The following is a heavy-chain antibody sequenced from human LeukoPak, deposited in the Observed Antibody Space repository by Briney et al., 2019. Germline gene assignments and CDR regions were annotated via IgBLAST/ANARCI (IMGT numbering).Heavy chain of an antibody. J-gene: IGHJ6*02. V-gene: IGHV4-34*01. Sequence: SETLSLTCAVYGGSFSGYYWSWLRQPPGKGLEWIGEINHRGSTNYNPSLKSRVTISVDTSKNQFSLKLSSVTAADTAVYYCARGLWFGELSDYYGMDVWGQGTTVTVSS. CDR3: ARGLWFGELSDYYGMDV. CDR2: INHRGST. CDR1: GGSFSGYY. D-gene: IGHD3-10*01.